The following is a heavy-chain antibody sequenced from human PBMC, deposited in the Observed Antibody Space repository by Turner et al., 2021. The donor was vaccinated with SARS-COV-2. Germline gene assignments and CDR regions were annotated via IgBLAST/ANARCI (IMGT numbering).Heavy chain of an antibody. CDR3: SRPRDYYYYMDV. V-gene: IGHV1-2*02. CDR2: MNPNSGGT. Sequence: QVQLVQSGAEVKKPGASVKVACKASGYTFTGYYIHWVRQAPGQGREWKGLMNPNSGGTNYAQKFQGRVTKTRDTSISTAFMELSRLISDETAVDYCSRPRDYYYYMDVWGKGTTVTVSS. CDR1: GYTFTGYY. J-gene: IGHJ6*03.